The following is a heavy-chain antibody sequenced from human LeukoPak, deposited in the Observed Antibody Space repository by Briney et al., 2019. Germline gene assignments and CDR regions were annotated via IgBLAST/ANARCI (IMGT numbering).Heavy chain of an antibody. CDR1: GFTFSNYD. J-gene: IGHJ4*02. V-gene: IGHV3-13*01. CDR2: IGTAGET. CDR3: ASSPAYSSSWYAIDN. D-gene: IGHD6-13*01. Sequence: QSGGSLRLSCAASGFTFSNYDMHWVRQAAGKGLEWVSGIGTAGETYYPGSVKGRFTISRENAKNSLYLHMNSLSAGDTAVYYCASSPAYSSSWYAIDNWGQGTLVTVSS.